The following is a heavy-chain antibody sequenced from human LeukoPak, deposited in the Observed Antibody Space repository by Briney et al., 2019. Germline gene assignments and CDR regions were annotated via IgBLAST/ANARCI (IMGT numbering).Heavy chain of an antibody. CDR2: IKQDGSEK. CDR1: GFTFSSYW. D-gene: IGHD1-26*01. V-gene: IGHV3-7*01. Sequence: GGSLRLSGAASGFTFSSYWMSWVRQAPGKGLEWVANIKQDGSEKYYVDSVKGRFTISRDNAKNSLYLQMNSLRAEDTAVYYCATVDGSRGIWYFDLWGRGTLVTVSS. J-gene: IGHJ2*01. CDR3: ATVDGSRGIWYFDL.